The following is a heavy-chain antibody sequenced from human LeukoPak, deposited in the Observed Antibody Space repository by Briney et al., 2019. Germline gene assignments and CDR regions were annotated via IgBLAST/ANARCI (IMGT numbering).Heavy chain of an antibody. CDR2: IYTSGST. J-gene: IGHJ6*03. Sequence: SETLSLTCTVSGGSISSGSYYWSWIRQPAGKGLEWIGRIYTSGSTNYNPSLKSRVTISVDTSKNQFSLKLSSVTAADTAVYYCARERTEGWFGELLPHYYYYYMDVWGKGTTVTISS. D-gene: IGHD3-10*01. V-gene: IGHV4-61*02. CDR1: GGSISSGSYY. CDR3: ARERTEGWFGELLPHYYYYYMDV.